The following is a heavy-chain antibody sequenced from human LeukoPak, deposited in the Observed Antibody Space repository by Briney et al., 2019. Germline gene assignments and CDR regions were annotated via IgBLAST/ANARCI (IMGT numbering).Heavy chain of an antibody. Sequence: SETLSLTCAVYGGSFSGYYWSWIRQPPGKGLEWIGEINHSGSTNYNPSLKSRVTISVDTSKNQFSLKLSSVTAADTAVYYCARTYYDYVWGSYRSLSYFDYWGQGTLVTVSS. D-gene: IGHD3-16*02. J-gene: IGHJ4*02. CDR2: INHSGST. CDR3: ARTYYDYVWGSYRSLSYFDY. CDR1: GGSFSGYY. V-gene: IGHV4-34*01.